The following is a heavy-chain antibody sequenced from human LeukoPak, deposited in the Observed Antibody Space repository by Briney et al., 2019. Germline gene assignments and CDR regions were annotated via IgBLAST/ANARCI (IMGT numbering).Heavy chain of an antibody. D-gene: IGHD3-22*01. CDR3: ARDHRTESDGYYFVNELWYFDL. J-gene: IGHJ2*01. Sequence: ASVKVSCKASGYSFRNYGMHWVRQAPGQRLEWMGWINPTNEKTKYSEKFQGRVTISRDTGASTVYMELSSLRSEDTAVYYCARDHRTESDGYYFVNELWYFDLWGRGTLVTVSS. CDR1: GYSFRNYG. V-gene: IGHV1-3*01. CDR2: INPTNEKT.